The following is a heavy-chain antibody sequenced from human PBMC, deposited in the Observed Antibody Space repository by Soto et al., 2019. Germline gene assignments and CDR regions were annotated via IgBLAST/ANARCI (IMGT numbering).Heavy chain of an antibody. CDR2: IYPGDSDT. V-gene: IGHV5-51*01. D-gene: IGHD6-19*01. CDR3: ARHMAQWLPHDFDY. J-gene: IGHJ4*02. CDR1: GYSFPTYW. Sequence: GESLKISCKASGYSFPTYWIAWVRQMPGKGLEWMGVIYPGDSDTTYSPSFQGQVTISADESINTAYLQWSSLKASDTAMYYCARHMAQWLPHDFDYRGQGTMVTVSS.